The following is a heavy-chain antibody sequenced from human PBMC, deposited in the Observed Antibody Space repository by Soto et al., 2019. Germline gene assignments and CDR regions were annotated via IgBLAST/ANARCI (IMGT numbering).Heavy chain of an antibody. CDR2: IIPIFGTA. Sequence: GASVKVSCKASGGTFSSYAISWVRQAPGQGLEWMGGIIPIFGTANYAQKFQGRVTITADESTSTAYMELSSLRSEDTAVYYCARGYCSSILLCFPHWFDPWGQGTLVTVSS. V-gene: IGHV1-69*13. CDR1: GGTFSSYA. J-gene: IGHJ5*02. CDR3: ARGYCSSILLCFPHWFDP. D-gene: IGHD2-2*01.